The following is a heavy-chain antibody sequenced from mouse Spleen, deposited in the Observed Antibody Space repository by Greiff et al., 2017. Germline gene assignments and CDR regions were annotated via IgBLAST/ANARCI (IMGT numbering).Heavy chain of an antibody. CDR1: GYTFTSYW. V-gene: IGHV1-53*01. CDR3: ARATTALYYAMDY. D-gene: IGHD1-2*01. CDR2: INPSNGGT. J-gene: IGHJ4*01. Sequence: VQLQQPGTELVKPGASVKLSCKASGYTFTSYWMHWVKQRPGQGLEWIGNINPSNGGTNYNEKFKSKATLTVDKSSSTAYMQLSSLTSEDSAVYYCARATTALYYAMDYWGQGTSVTVSS.